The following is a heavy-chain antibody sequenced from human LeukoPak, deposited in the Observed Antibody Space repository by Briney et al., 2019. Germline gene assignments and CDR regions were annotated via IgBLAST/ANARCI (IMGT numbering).Heavy chain of an antibody. CDR3: ARNANSYYDSSGNWFDP. V-gene: IGHV1-69*13. CDR1: GGTFSSYA. D-gene: IGHD3-22*01. J-gene: IGHJ5*02. CDR2: IIPIFGTA. Sequence: ASVKVSCEASGGTFSSYAISWVRQAPGQGLEWMGGIIPIFGTANYAQKFQGRVTITADESTSTAYMELSSLRSEDTAVYYCARNANSYYDSSGNWFDPWGQGTLVTVSS.